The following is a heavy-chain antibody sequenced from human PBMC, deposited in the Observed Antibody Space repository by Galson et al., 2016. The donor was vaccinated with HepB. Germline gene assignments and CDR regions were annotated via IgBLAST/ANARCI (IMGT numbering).Heavy chain of an antibody. CDR2: ISDYRGVR. J-gene: IGHJ4*02. CDR1: GYTFINYG. Sequence: SVKVSCKASGYTFINYGITWVRQAPGQGLEWMGWISDYRGVREYEQKFQGRVTMTTDTSSSTAYMELRSLRYDDPAVYCCARDVHDFGNPGGYWGQGTPVTVSS. CDR3: ARDVHDFGNPGGY. V-gene: IGHV1-18*04. D-gene: IGHD4-11*01.